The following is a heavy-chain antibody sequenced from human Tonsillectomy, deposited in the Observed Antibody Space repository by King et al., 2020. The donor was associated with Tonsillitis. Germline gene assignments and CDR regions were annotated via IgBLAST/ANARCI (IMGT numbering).Heavy chain of an antibody. J-gene: IGHJ4*02. Sequence: VQLVESGGGLVKPGGSLRLSCAASGFTFSDYYMTWIRQAPGKGLEWISYIDGSSTFTTYADSVKGRFTISRDNARNSLFLHMNSLRAEDTAVYYCARERDYSTSVFDSWGLGTLVTVSS. D-gene: IGHD4-11*01. CDR1: GFTFSDYY. V-gene: IGHV3-11*06. CDR3: ARERDYSTSVFDS. CDR2: IDGSSTFT.